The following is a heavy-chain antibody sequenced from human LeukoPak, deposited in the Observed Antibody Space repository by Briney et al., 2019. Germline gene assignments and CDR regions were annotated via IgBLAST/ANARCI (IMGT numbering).Heavy chain of an antibody. D-gene: IGHD1-26*01. CDR1: GFTFDDYA. CDR2: ISWNSGSI. V-gene: IGHV3-9*01. CDR3: ASNSRYSGSYYFDY. J-gene: IGHJ4*02. Sequence: PGGPLRLSCAASGFTFDDYAMHWVRQAPGKGLEWVSGISWNSGSIGYADSVKGRFTISRDNAKNSLYLQMNSLRAEDTALYYCASNSRYSGSYYFDYWGQGTLVTVSS.